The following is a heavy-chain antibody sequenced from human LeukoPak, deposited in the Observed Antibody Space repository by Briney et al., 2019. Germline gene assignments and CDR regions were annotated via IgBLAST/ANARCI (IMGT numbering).Heavy chain of an antibody. V-gene: IGHV3-30*18. J-gene: IGHJ6*02. D-gene: IGHD4-17*01. CDR1: GFTFSSYG. Sequence: GRSLRLSCAASGFTFSSYGMHWVRQAPGKGLEWVAVMSYDGSNKYYADSVKGRFTISRDNSKNTLYLQMNSLRAEDTAVYYCAKAPTTVTTDYYGMDVWGQGTTVTVSS. CDR2: MSYDGSNK. CDR3: AKAPTTVTTDYYGMDV.